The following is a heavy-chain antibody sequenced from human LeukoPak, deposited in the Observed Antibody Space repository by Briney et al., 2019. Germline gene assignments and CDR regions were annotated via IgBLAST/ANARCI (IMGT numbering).Heavy chain of an antibody. Sequence: GGSLTLFCAPSGFTFRSYWMIWLRQAPGKELAWVANIKQDGSEKHYVDSVKGRFNISRDNAKNSLYVQMNSLRADDAAVYYCARTRGSSDWYRGLNFDCWGQGTLVTVSS. CDR2: IKQDGSEK. D-gene: IGHD6-19*01. V-gene: IGHV3-7*01. CDR1: GFTFRSYW. CDR3: ARTRGSSDWYRGLNFDC. J-gene: IGHJ4*02.